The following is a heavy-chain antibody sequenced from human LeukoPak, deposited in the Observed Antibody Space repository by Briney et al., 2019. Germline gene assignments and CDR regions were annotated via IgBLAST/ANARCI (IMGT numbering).Heavy chain of an antibody. CDR2: FSGSGGNT. V-gene: IGHV3-23*01. J-gene: IGHJ3*02. CDR3: AKADSSLSLNGAFDI. CDR1: GFTFSSYA. Sequence: TGGSLRLSCAASGFTFSSYAMSWVRQTPGKGLEWVSGFSGSGGNTYYADSVKGRFTISRDNSKNTLYLQMNSLRAEDTAVYYCAKADSSLSLNGAFDIWGQGTMVTVSS. D-gene: IGHD6-6*01.